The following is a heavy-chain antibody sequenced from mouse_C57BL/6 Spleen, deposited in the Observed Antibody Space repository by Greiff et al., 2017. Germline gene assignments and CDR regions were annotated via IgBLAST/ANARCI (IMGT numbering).Heavy chain of an antibody. V-gene: IGHV1-54*01. Sequence: VQLQQSGAELVRPGTSVKVSCKASGYAFTNYLIEWVKQRPGQGLEWIGVINPGSGGTNYNEKFKGKATLTADKASSTAYMQLSSLTSEYSEVYCFARWLLGVYAMDYGGQGTSVTVSS. CDR1: GYAFTNYL. J-gene: IGHJ4*01. D-gene: IGHD2-3*01. CDR2: INPGSGGT. CDR3: ARWLLGVYAMDY.